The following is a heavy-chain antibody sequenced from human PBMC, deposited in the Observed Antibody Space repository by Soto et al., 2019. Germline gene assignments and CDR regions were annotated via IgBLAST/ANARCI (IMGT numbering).Heavy chain of an antibody. CDR2: IIPILGIA. CDR1: GGTFSSYT. V-gene: IGHV1-69*08. Sequence: QVQLVQSGAEVKKPGSSVKVSCKASGGTFSSYTISWVRQAPGQGLEWMGRIIPILGIANYAQKFQGRVTITADKSTSTAYMELSSLRSEDTAVYYCAREGTEAGTLFDPWGQGTLVTVSS. J-gene: IGHJ5*02. D-gene: IGHD6-19*01. CDR3: AREGTEAGTLFDP.